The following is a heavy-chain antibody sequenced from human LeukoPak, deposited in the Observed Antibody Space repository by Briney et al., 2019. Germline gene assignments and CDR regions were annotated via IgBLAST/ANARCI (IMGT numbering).Heavy chain of an antibody. CDR1: GGSISSYY. CDR2: IYYSGST. CDR3: ARDLPEGLYDSSGYYQRWEAFDI. D-gene: IGHD3-22*01. Sequence: PSETLSLTCTVSGGSISSYYWSWIRQPPGKGLEWIGYIYYSGSTNYNPSLKSRVTISVDTSKNQFSLKLSSVTAADTAVYYCARDLPEGLYDSSGYYQRWEAFDIWGQGTMVTVSS. V-gene: IGHV4-59*01. J-gene: IGHJ3*02.